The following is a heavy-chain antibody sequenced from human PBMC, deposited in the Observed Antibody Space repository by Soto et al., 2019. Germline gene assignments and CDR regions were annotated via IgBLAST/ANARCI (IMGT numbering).Heavy chain of an antibody. CDR1: GFTFSSYS. CDR2: ISSSSSYI. Sequence: GGSLRLSCAASGFTFSSYSMNWVRQAPGKGLEWVSSISSSSSYIYYADSVKGRFTISRDNAKNSLYLQMNSLRAEDTAVYYCARDRLAAPGGYCSGGSCYEGAFDIWGQGTMVTVSS. J-gene: IGHJ3*02. D-gene: IGHD2-15*01. V-gene: IGHV3-21*01. CDR3: ARDRLAAPGGYCSGGSCYEGAFDI.